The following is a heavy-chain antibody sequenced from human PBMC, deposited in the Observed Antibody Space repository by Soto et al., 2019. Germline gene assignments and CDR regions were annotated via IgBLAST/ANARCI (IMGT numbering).Heavy chain of an antibody. Sequence: GGSLRLSCAASGFFVSDQYMSWVRQAPGKGLEWVAVFLIGGDTHYGESVKGRFTISRDNSKNTLYLQMNSLRAEDTAVYYCAREPLWSGPLPLDAFDPWGQGTMVTVSS. D-gene: IGHD3-3*01. V-gene: IGHV3-53*01. J-gene: IGHJ3*01. CDR3: AREPLWSGPLPLDAFDP. CDR2: FLIGGDT. CDR1: GFFVSDQY.